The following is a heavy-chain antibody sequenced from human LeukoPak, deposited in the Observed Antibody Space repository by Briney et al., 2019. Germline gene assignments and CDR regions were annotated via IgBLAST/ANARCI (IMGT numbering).Heavy chain of an antibody. D-gene: IGHD3-10*01. CDR3: AREVYYGSGRRFDL. V-gene: IGHV3-9*01. CDR1: GFTFDDYA. Sequence: GGSLRLSCAASGFTFDDYAMHWVRQAPGKGLEWVSSISWNSVSIGYADSVKGRFTISRDNARNSLHLQMNSLRAEDTAVYYCAREVYYGSGRRFDLWGQGTLVTVSS. J-gene: IGHJ4*02. CDR2: ISWNSVSI.